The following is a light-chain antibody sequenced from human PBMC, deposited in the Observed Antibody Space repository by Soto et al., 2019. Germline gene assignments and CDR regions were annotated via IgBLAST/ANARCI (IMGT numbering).Light chain of an antibody. CDR3: TSYTSSSPYV. V-gene: IGLV2-14*01. Sequence: QFVLTQPASVSGSPGQSITISCTGTSSDVGGYNYVSWYQQHPGKAPKLMIYEVRNRPSGISNRFSGSKSGNTASLTISGLQAEDEADYYCTSYTSSSPYVFGTGTKVTVL. J-gene: IGLJ1*01. CDR2: EVR. CDR1: SSDVGGYNY.